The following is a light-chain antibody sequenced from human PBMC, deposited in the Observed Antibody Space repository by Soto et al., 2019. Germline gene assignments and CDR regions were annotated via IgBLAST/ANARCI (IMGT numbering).Light chain of an antibody. CDR3: QQYDNWPET. J-gene: IGKJ1*01. CDR2: GAS. Sequence: ETVLTQSPATLSVSPGERATFSCKASQSVRSNLAWYQQKPGQAPRLLMYGASTRATGIPARFSGSGSGTEFTLTISSLQSEDFAVHYCQQYDNWPETFGQGTKVDIK. V-gene: IGKV3-15*01. CDR1: QSVRSN.